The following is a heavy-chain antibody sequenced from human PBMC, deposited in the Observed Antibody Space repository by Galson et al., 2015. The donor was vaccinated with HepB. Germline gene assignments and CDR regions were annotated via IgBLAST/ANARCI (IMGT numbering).Heavy chain of an antibody. J-gene: IGHJ3*02. CDR3: ARMVLWFGELFLGAFDI. D-gene: IGHD3-10*01. Sequence: PALVKPTQTLTLTCTFFGFSLSTSGMCVSWIRQPPGKALEWLALIDWDDDKYYSTSLKTRLTISKDTSKNQVVLTMTNMDPVDTATYYCARMVLWFGELFLGAFDIWGQGTMVTVSS. CDR1: GFSLSTSGMC. CDR2: IDWDDDK. V-gene: IGHV2-70*01.